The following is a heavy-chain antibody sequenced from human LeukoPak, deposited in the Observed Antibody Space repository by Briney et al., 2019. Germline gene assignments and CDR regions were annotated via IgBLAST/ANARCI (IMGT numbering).Heavy chain of an antibody. V-gene: IGHV1-18*01. CDR1: GYTFTSYG. CDR3: ARVQLRYFDGSPSEFDY. J-gene: IGHJ4*02. CDR2: ISAYNGNT. D-gene: IGHD3-9*01. Sequence: GASVKVSCKASGYTFTSYGISWVRQAPGQGLEWMGWISAYNGNTNYAQKLQGRVTMTTDTSTSTAYMELRSLRSDDTAVYYCARVQLRYFDGSPSEFDYWGQGTLVTVSS.